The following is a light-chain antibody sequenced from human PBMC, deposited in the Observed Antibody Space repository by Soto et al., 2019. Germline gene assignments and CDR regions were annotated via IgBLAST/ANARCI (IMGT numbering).Light chain of an antibody. Sequence: IVMTQSPATLSVSPGERATFSCRASQSVSSNLAWYQQKPGQAPRLLIYGASIRATGIPARFSGSGSGTEFTLTISSLQSEDFAVYYCQQFSSYPLTFGQGTKVDIK. J-gene: IGKJ1*01. CDR2: GAS. V-gene: IGKV3-15*01. CDR3: QQFSSYPLT. CDR1: QSVSSN.